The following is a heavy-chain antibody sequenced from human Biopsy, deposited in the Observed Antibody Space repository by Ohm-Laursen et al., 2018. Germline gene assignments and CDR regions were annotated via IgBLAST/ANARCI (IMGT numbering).Heavy chain of an antibody. J-gene: IGHJ3*02. V-gene: IGHV3-33*01. CDR3: ARPTNARAGGAPFDI. Sequence: SLRLSCSASGFSFSSYGMHWVRQAPGKGLEWVAVLWYDGTNKYYADSVKGRLTISRDNSKNTLYLQMNSLRAEDTAMYYCARPTNARAGGAPFDIWGQGTMVTVSS. CDR2: LWYDGTNK. D-gene: IGHD1-1*01. CDR1: GFSFSSYG.